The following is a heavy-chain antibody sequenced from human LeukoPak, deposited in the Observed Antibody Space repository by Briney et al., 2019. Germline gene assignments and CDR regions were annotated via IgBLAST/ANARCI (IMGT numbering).Heavy chain of an antibody. J-gene: IGHJ4*02. CDR2: IYYSGST. D-gene: IGHD6-19*01. V-gene: IGHV4-39*01. Sequence: SETLSLTCTVSGGSISSSSYYWGWIRQPPGKGLEWIGSIYYSGSTYYNPSLKSRVTISVDTSKNQFSLKLSSVTAADTAVYYCASQIAVAGTAFDYWGQGTLVTVSS. CDR1: GGSISSSSYY. CDR3: ASQIAVAGTAFDY.